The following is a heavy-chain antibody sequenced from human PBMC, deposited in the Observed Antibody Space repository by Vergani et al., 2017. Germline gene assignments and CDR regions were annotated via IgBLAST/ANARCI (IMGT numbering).Heavy chain of an antibody. V-gene: IGHV4-59*01. D-gene: IGHD1-20*01. CDR3: AREWYFWKPGWFEP. J-gene: IGHJ5*02. Sequence: HVPLQESGPGLVKPSGTLSLTCSVPGGPITSYYWSWVRQPPGKGLEWIGYIYYNGTNKYKPPLKNRVAISVDTSKDQFSLKLSSVTAADTAVYYCAREWYFWKPGWFEPWGQGTLVTISS. CDR1: GGPITSYY. CDR2: IYYNGTN.